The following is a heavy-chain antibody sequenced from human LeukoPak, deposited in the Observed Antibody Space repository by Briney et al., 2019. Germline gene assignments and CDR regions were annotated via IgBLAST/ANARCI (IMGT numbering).Heavy chain of an antibody. CDR2: IYYSGTT. J-gene: IGHJ3*02. V-gene: IGHV4-39*01. Sequence: SETLSLTCTVSGGSITRSSYHWGWIRQPPGKGLEWIGSIYYSGTTYYNPSLKSRVTILVDTSKNQFSLKLSSVTAADTAVYYCARPDYGGNSGLIAFDIWGQGTMVTVSS. CDR1: GGSITRSSYH. D-gene: IGHD4-23*01. CDR3: ARPDYGGNSGLIAFDI.